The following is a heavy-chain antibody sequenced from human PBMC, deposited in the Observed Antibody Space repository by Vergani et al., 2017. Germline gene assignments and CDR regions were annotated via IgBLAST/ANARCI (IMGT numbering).Heavy chain of an antibody. V-gene: IGHV1-69*02. J-gene: IGHJ5*02. D-gene: IGHD6-13*01. CDR2: IIPILGIA. CDR1: GGTFSSYT. CDR3: ATQRYSSSQHAPPSFDP. Sequence: QVQLVQSGAEVKKPGSSVKVSCKASGGTFSSYTISWVRQAPGQGLEWMGRIIPILGIANYAQKFQGRVTITADKSTSTAYMEPSSVTAADTAVYYCATQRYSSSQHAPPSFDPWGQGTLVTVSS.